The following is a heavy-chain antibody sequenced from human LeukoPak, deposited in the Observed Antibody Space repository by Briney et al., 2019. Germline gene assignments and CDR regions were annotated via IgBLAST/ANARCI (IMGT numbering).Heavy chain of an antibody. Sequence: SETLSLTCTVSGGSISSYYWSWIRQPPGKGLEWIGYIYYSGSTNYNPSLKSRVTISVDTSKNQFSLKLSSVTAADTAVYYCAREDISSWYGDAFDIWGQGTMVTVSS. V-gene: IGHV4-59*01. CDR1: GGSISSYY. CDR3: AREDISSWYGDAFDI. CDR2: IYYSGST. J-gene: IGHJ3*02. D-gene: IGHD6-13*01.